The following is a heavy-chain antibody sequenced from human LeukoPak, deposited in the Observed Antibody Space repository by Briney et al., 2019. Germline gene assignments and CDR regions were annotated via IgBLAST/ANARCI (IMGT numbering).Heavy chain of an antibody. J-gene: IGHJ4*02. CDR3: AKDNPRADYYDSSGPYYFDH. Sequence: GGSLRLSCAASGFTFSSYAMSWVRQAPGKGLEWVSAISGSGGSTYYADSVKGRFTISRDNSKNTLYLQMSSLRAEDTAVYYCAKDNPRADYYDSSGPYYFDHWGQGTLVTVSS. CDR2: ISGSGGST. D-gene: IGHD3-22*01. V-gene: IGHV3-23*01. CDR1: GFTFSSYA.